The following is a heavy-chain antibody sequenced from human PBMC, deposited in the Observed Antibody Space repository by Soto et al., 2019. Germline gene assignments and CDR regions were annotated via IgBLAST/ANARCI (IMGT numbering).Heavy chain of an antibody. CDR3: ARDYPMVRGVIPYGMDV. CDR2: IYYSGST. J-gene: IGHJ6*02. CDR1: GGSVSSGSYY. D-gene: IGHD3-10*01. V-gene: IGHV4-61*01. Sequence: LSLTCTVSGGSVSSGSYYWSWIRQPPGKGLEWIGYIYYSGSTNYNPSLKSRVTISVDTSKNQFSLKLSSVTAADTAVYYCARDYPMVRGVIPYGMDVWGQGTTVTVSS.